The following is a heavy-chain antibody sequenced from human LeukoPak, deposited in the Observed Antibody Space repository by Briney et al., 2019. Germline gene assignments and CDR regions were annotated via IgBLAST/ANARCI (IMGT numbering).Heavy chain of an antibody. V-gene: IGHV3-21*04. J-gene: IGHJ5*02. CDR1: GLTFIGHS. CDR2: IDTSSGYI. Sequence: GGSLRLSCVGSGLTFIGHSMNWVRQAPGKGLEWVSSIDTSSGYIYYADSVKGRFTISRDNAKNSLYLQMNSLRAEDTALYYCAKDKLGYSSSWFDPWGQGTLVTVSS. D-gene: IGHD6-13*01. CDR3: AKDKLGYSSSWFDP.